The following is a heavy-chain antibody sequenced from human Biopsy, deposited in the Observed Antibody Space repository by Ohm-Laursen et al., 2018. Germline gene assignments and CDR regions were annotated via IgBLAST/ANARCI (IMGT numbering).Heavy chain of an antibody. CDR2: IYYRGNT. CDR1: GGSISSNYYY. D-gene: IGHD3-16*01. Sequence: GTLSLTCTVSGGSISSNYYYWGWIRQPPGKGLEWIGSIYYRGNTNYNPSLKSRVTISVDTSKNQLSLKLNSVTAADTAVYFCARDSRGGHLNTTLITGKNLDSWGQGILVTVSS. CDR3: ARDSRGGHLNTTLITGKNLDS. J-gene: IGHJ4*02. V-gene: IGHV4-39*07.